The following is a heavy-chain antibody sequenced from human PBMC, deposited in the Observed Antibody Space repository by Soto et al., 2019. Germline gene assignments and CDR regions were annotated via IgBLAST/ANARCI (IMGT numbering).Heavy chain of an antibody. CDR2: IKQDGSEK. Sequence: EVQLVASGGGLVQPGGPLRLSCAASGFTFSSYWMSWVRQAPGKGLEWVANIKQDGSEKYYVDSVKGRFTISRDNAKNSQYLQMNSLRGEDTAVYYCARAVVWGGMDVWGQGTTVTVSS. J-gene: IGHJ6*02. CDR3: ARAVVWGGMDV. CDR1: GFTFSSYW. V-gene: IGHV3-7*01. D-gene: IGHD2-15*01.